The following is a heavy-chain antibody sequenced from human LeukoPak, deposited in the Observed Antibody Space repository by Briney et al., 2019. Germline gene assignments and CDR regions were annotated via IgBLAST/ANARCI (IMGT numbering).Heavy chain of an antibody. V-gene: IGHV4-39*01. CDR3: ARHKDYYYSYMDV. CDR2: INHSGRT. Sequence: SETLSLTCTVSSGSISSSSYYWAWIRQPPGKGLEWIGIINHSGRTYYKPSLNSRITISVDTSNNQFSLKLSSVTAADTAVYYCARHKDYYYSYMDVWGKGTTVTISS. CDR1: SGSISSSSYY. J-gene: IGHJ6*03.